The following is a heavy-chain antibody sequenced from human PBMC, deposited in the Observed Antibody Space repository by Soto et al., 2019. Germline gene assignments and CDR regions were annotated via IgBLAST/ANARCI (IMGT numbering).Heavy chain of an antibody. CDR3: ARDRYGAYYFDY. V-gene: IGHV3-30-3*01. J-gene: IGHJ4*02. Sequence: QVQLVESGGGVVQPGRSLRLSCAASGFTFSSYAMHWVRQAPGKGLEWVAVISYDGSNKYYADSVKGRFTISRDNSKNTLVLQMNCLRAEDTAVYYCARDRYGAYYFDYWGQGTLVTVSS. CDR1: GFTFSSYA. CDR2: ISYDGSNK. D-gene: IGHD4-17*01.